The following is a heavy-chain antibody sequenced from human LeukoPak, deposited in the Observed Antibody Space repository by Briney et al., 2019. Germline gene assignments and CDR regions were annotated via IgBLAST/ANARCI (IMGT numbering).Heavy chain of an antibody. CDR2: INSDGSST. V-gene: IGHV3-74*01. Sequence: GGSLRLSCAASGFTFSSYWMQWVRQAPGKGLVWVSRINSDGSSTSYADSVKGRFTISRDNAKNTLYLQMNSLRAEDTAVYYCARIRIYSSSWSERYFDYWGQGTLVTVSS. CDR1: GFTFSSYW. J-gene: IGHJ4*02. D-gene: IGHD6-13*01. CDR3: ARIRIYSSSWSERYFDY.